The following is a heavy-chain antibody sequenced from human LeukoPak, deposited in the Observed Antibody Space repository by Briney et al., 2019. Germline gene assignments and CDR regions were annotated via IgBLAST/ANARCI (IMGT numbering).Heavy chain of an antibody. J-gene: IGHJ3*02. V-gene: IGHV3-7*01. Sequence: GGSLRLSCAAFGFTFSSCWMNWVRQAPGKGLEWVANIKQDGSEKYYVDSAKGRFTISRDNAKNSLYLQMNSLRAEDTAVYYCASGDWNDRAFDIWGQGTMVAVSS. CDR2: IKQDGSEK. D-gene: IGHD1-1*01. CDR1: GFTFSSCW. CDR3: ASGDWNDRAFDI.